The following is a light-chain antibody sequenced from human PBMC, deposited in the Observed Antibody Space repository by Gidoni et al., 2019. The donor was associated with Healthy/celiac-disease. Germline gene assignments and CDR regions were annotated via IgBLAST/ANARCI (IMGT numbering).Light chain of an antibody. CDR3: QQYNNWPPYT. Sequence: QKPGQAPMLLIYGASTRATGIPARFSGSVSGTEFTLNISSLHSEDFAVYYCQQYNNWPPYTFGQWIKLEIK. V-gene: IGKV3-15*01. J-gene: IGKJ2*01. CDR2: GAS.